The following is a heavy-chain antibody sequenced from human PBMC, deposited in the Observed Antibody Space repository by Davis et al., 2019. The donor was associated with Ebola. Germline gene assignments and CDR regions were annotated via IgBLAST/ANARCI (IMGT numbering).Heavy chain of an antibody. Sequence: GGSLRLSCAASGFTFSGSAMHWVRQASGKGLEWVGRIRSKANSYATAYAASVKGRFTISRDDSKNTAYLQMNSLKTEDTAVYYCTSGNSSSHQGFNDYWGQGTLVTVSS. J-gene: IGHJ4*02. CDR1: GFTFSGSA. CDR3: TSGNSSSHQGFNDY. V-gene: IGHV3-73*01. CDR2: IRSKANSYAT. D-gene: IGHD6-13*01.